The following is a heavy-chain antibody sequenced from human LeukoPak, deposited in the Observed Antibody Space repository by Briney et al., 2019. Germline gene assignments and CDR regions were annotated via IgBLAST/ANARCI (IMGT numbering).Heavy chain of an antibody. CDR1: GGTFSSYA. D-gene: IGHD2-2*03. J-gene: IGHJ3*02. V-gene: IGHV1-69*13. CDR3: ARVPGYCSSTSCPKGGAFDI. Sequence: SVKVSCKASGGTFSSYAISWVRQAPGQGLEWMGGIIPIFGTANYAQKFQGRVTITADESTSTAYMELSSLRSEDTAVYYCARVPGYCSSTSCPKGGAFDIWGQGTMVTVSS. CDR2: IIPIFGTA.